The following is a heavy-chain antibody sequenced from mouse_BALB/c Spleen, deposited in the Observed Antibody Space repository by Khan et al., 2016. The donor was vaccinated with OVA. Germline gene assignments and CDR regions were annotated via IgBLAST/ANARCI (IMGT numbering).Heavy chain of an antibody. CDR3: ARKDYYDYDPFPY. J-gene: IGHJ3*01. CDR2: INYSGNT. Sequence: EVELVVSGPGLVKPSQSLSLTCTVTGYSITSEYAWNWIRQFPGNKLEWMGYINYSGNTRFNPSLKIRTSITRDTSKNQFFLQLNSVTTEDTATYYCARKDYYDYDPFPYWGQGTLVTVSA. D-gene: IGHD2-4*01. V-gene: IGHV3-2*02. CDR1: GYSITSEYA.